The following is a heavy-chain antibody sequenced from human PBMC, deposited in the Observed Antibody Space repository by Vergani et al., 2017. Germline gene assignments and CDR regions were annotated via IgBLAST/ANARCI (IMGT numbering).Heavy chain of an antibody. Sequence: EVQLVESGGGLVQPGGSLSLPCEASGFTFSSYSMNWVRQAQGKGLEWVSYISSSSSTIYYADSVKGRFTISRDNAKNSLYLKMNSLRAEDTAVYYCARGNTPYSSGYHRFDYWGQGTLVTVSS. CDR1: GFTFSSYS. CDR3: ARGNTPYSSGYHRFDY. V-gene: IGHV3-48*04. D-gene: IGHD3-22*01. CDR2: ISSSSSTI. J-gene: IGHJ4*02.